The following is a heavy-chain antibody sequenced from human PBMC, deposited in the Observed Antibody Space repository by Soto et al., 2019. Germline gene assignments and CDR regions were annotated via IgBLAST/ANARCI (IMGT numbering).Heavy chain of an antibody. CDR2: ITGSGATT. J-gene: IGHJ4*02. CDR3: ARGWQYYADLTGYSY. V-gene: IGHV3-23*01. D-gene: IGHD3-9*01. Sequence: EVQLLESGGGWVQPGGSLRLSCAVSGFTFRDYAMGWVRQAPGKGLQWVSSITGSGATTYYADSVEGRFTISRDNSKNLLYLDLSSLKSEDTAIYYCARGWQYYADLTGYSYSGQGTLVTVSS. CDR1: GFTFRDYA.